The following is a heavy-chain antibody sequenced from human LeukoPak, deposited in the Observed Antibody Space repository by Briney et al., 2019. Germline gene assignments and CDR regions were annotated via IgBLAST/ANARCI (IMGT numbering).Heavy chain of an antibody. CDR3: ARIRAGSHLDYFDY. CDR1: VFSLRTSGMC. V-gene: IGHV2-70*11. D-gene: IGHD6-13*01. CDR2: IDWDDDK. Sequence: SGPTLVKPTQTLTLTCTFSVFSLRTSGMCVSWVRQLPGKPLEWLARIDWDDDKYYSTSLKTRLTISKDTSKNQVVLTMTNTDPEDTAMYYCARIRAGSHLDYFDYWGLGTLVTVSS. J-gene: IGHJ4*02.